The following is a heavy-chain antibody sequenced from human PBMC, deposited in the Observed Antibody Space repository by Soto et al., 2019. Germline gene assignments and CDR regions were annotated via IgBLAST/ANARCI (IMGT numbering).Heavy chain of an antibody. Sequence: ASVKVSCKASGGTFSSYTISWVRQAPGQGLEWMGRIIPILGIANYAQKFQGRVTITADKSTSTAYMELSSLRSEDTAVYYCARELYCSSTSCYAGGDYYYYYMDVWGKGTTVTVSS. J-gene: IGHJ6*03. V-gene: IGHV1-69*02. CDR3: ARELYCSSTSCYAGGDYYYYYMDV. D-gene: IGHD2-2*01. CDR1: GGTFSSYT. CDR2: IIPILGIA.